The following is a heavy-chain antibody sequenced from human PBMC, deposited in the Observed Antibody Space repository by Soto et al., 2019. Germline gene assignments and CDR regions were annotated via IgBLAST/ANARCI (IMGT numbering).Heavy chain of an antibody. Sequence: ASVKVSCKASGGTLSNSAISWVRQAPGQGLEWMGGIMPVFRTPDYAQKFQGRVTITRDKSASTAYMELSSLTSEDTAVYYCARGLGLYYFDYWGQGTLVTVYS. D-gene: IGHD1-26*01. CDR1: GGTLSNSA. CDR2: IMPVFRTP. J-gene: IGHJ4*02. CDR3: ARGLGLYYFDY. V-gene: IGHV1-69*05.